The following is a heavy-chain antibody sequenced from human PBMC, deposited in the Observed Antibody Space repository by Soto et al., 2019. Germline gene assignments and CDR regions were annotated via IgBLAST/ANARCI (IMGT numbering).Heavy chain of an antibody. V-gene: IGHV3-49*03. J-gene: IGHJ4*02. CDR3: TAFTVTTSHFDY. Sequence: GGSLRLSCTASGFTFGDYAMSWFRQAPGKGLEWVGFIRSKAYGGTTEYAASVKGRFTISRDDSKSIAYLQMNSLITEDTAVYYCTAFTVTTSHFDYWGQGTLVTVSS. CDR1: GFTFGDYA. D-gene: IGHD4-17*01. CDR2: IRSKAYGGTT.